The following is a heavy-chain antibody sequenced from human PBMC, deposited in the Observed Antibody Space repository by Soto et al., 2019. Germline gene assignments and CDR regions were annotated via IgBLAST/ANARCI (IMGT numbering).Heavy chain of an antibody. CDR1: GGTFSSYA. CDR3: ARDGPLGFWSGHRGYFDY. J-gene: IGHJ4*02. V-gene: IGHV1-2*04. CDR2: INPNSGGT. D-gene: IGHD3-3*01. Sequence: ASVKVSCKASGGTFSSYAISWVRQAPGQGLEWMGWINPNSGGTNYAQKFQGWVTMTRDTSISTAYMELSRLRSDDTAVYYCARDGPLGFWSGHRGYFDYWGQGTLVTVSS.